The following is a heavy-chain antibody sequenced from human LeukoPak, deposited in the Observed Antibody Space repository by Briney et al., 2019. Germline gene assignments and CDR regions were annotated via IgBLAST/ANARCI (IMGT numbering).Heavy chain of an antibody. D-gene: IGHD3-10*01. V-gene: IGHV4-59*01. J-gene: IGHJ5*02. Sequence: SETLSLTCTVSGGSISSYYWSWIRQPPGKGLEWIGYIYYSGSTNYNPSLKSRVTISVDTSKNQFSLKLSSVTAADTAVYYCARGELMVCPGFDPWGQGTLVTVSS. CDR2: IYYSGST. CDR1: GGSISSYY. CDR3: ARGELMVCPGFDP.